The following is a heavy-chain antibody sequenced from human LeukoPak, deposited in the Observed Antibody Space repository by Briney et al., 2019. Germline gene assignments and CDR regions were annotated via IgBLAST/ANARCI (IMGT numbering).Heavy chain of an antibody. CDR3: AREGHIGFGELGNV. Sequence: PSETLSLTCTVSGVSISSYYWSWMRQPPGKGLEWIGYIYYSGGTSYNPSLKSRVTISVDTSQSQCSLRLSSVTAADTAVYYCAREGHIGFGELGNVWGKGTTVTVSS. CDR2: IYYSGGT. V-gene: IGHV4-59*01. D-gene: IGHD3-10*01. CDR1: GVSISSYY. J-gene: IGHJ6*04.